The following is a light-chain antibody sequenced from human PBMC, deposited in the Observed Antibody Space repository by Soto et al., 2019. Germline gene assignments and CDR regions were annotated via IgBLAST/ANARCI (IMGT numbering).Light chain of an antibody. CDR3: SSYTSSSTFNYV. Sequence: QSALTQPPSVSGSPGQSVTISCTGTSSDVGSYNRVSWYQQPPGTAPKLMIYEVTNQPSGVPDRFSGSKSGNTASLTISGRQAEDDADYYCSSYTSSSTFNYVFGTGTKLTVL. V-gene: IGLV2-18*02. CDR2: EVT. CDR1: SSDVGSYNR. J-gene: IGLJ1*01.